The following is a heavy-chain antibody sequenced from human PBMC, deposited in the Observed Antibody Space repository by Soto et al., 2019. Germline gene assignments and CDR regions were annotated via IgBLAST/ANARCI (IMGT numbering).Heavy chain of an antibody. CDR3: AMVDDYVTPSPQDV. D-gene: IGHD3-16*01. V-gene: IGHV1-18*01. CDR1: GYTFTRYG. J-gene: IGHJ6*02. Sequence: QVQLVQSGAEVKNPGASVKVSCKASGYTFTRYGIGWARAAPGQGLEWMGWINTYNGNTNYAQNVQGRVTLTTDTTTSTAYMELRSLISNDTAIYYCAMVDDYVTPSPQDVWGQGTTVIVSS. CDR2: INTYNGNT.